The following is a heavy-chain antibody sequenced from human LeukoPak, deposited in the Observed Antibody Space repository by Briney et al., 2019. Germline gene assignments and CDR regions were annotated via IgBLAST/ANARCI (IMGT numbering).Heavy chain of an antibody. CDR1: GGTFSSYA. CDR3: ARAQNYYGSGSYLDYYYYMDV. Sequence: AASVKVSCKASGGTFSSYAISWVRQAPGQGLEWMGGIIPIFGTANYAQKFQGRVTITADESTSTAYMELRSLRSDDTAVYYRARAQNYYGSGSYLDYYYYMDVWGKGTTVTVSS. CDR2: IIPIFGTA. J-gene: IGHJ6*03. V-gene: IGHV1-69*13. D-gene: IGHD3-10*01.